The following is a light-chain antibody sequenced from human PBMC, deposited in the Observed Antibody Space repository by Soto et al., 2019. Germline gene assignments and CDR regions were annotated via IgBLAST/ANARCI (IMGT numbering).Light chain of an antibody. Sequence: EIVLTQSPDTLSLSPGERATLSCRASQRVSSSYLAWYQQKPGQAPRLLIYGASSRATGIPDRFSGSGSGTDFTLTISSLEPEDFAVYYCQQYGNSPPYTFGQGTKLEIK. CDR1: QRVSSSY. V-gene: IGKV3-20*01. J-gene: IGKJ2*01. CDR2: GAS. CDR3: QQYGNSPPYT.